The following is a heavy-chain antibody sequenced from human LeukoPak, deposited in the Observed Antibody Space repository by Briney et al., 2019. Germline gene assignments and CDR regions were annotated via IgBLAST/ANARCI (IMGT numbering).Heavy chain of an antibody. V-gene: IGHV3-23*01. J-gene: IGHJ4*02. CDR1: TFTFSDYG. CDR3: AKAQPPLSWEPHYFDY. D-gene: IGHD1-26*01. CDR2: ISGSGGST. Sequence: PGGSLRLSCVGSTFTFSDYGMHWVRQAPGKGLEWVSAISGSGGSTYYADSVKGRFTISRDNSKNTLYLQMNSLRAEDTAVYYCAKAQPPLSWEPHYFDYWGQGTLVTVSS.